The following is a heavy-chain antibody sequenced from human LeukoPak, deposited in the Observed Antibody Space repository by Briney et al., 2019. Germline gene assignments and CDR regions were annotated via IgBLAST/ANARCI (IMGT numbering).Heavy chain of an antibody. D-gene: IGHD6-6*01. Sequence: SETLSLTCAVYGGSFSGYYWSWIRQPPGKGLEWIGEINHSGSTNYYPSLESRVTIPVDTSKNQFSLKLSSVTAADTAVYYCASFVLSDAFDIWGQGTMVTVSS. V-gene: IGHV4-34*01. CDR1: GGSFSGYY. CDR3: ASFVLSDAFDI. J-gene: IGHJ3*02. CDR2: INHSGST.